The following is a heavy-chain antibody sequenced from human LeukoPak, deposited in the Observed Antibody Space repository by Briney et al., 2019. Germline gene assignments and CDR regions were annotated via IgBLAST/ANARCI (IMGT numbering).Heavy chain of an antibody. Sequence: GGSLRLSCVASGFIFDDSLMHWVRQAQGKGLEWISLISRDGSTPYYADSVKGRFTISRDNSKNSLFLQMNSLTPEDTAVYYCARDIRGNYFDSWGQGTLVTVSS. J-gene: IGHJ4*02. CDR1: GFIFDDSL. V-gene: IGHV3-43*01. D-gene: IGHD3-16*01. CDR3: ARDIRGNYFDS. CDR2: ISRDGSTP.